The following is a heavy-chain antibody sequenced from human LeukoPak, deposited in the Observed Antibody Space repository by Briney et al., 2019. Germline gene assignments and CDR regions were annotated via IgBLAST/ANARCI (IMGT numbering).Heavy chain of an antibody. V-gene: IGHV3-23*01. CDR3: AKYATGTYYYYMDV. Sequence: GGPLRLSCAASGFTFSSYGMSWVRQAPGKGLEWVSAISGSGGSTYYADSVKGRFTISRDNSKNTLYLQMNSLRAEDTAVYYCAKYATGTYYYYMDVWGKGTTVTTSS. CDR2: ISGSGGST. J-gene: IGHJ6*03. D-gene: IGHD2-8*01. CDR1: GFTFSSYG.